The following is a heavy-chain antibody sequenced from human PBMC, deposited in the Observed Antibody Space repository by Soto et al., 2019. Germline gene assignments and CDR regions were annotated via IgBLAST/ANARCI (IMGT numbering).Heavy chain of an antibody. CDR2: TFNFDGSL. V-gene: IGHV3-21*06. CDR1: GFTLSSNS. J-gene: IGHJ3*01. D-gene: IGHD2-15*01. CDR3: AREEGYCGGGSRFRSAFDV. Sequence: EVQLVESGGGLVKPGGSLRLSCAASGFTLSSNSITWVRQAPGKGLEWVSFTFNFDGSLYYADSVKGRFAMSRDNAKNSVYLQMNSLRAEDTAVYYCAREEGYCGGGSRFRSAFDVWGQGTVVTVSS.